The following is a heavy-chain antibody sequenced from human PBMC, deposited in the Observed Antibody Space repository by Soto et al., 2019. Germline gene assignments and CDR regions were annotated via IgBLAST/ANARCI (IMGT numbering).Heavy chain of an antibody. CDR1: GFTFSSYG. J-gene: IGHJ6*02. CDR2: ISYDGSNK. CDR3: AKPQLGRGGYYYGMDV. V-gene: IGHV3-30*18. D-gene: IGHD6-13*01. Sequence: PGGSLRLSCAASGFTFSSYGMHWVRQAPGKGLEWVAVISYDGSNKYYADSVKGRFTISRDNSKNTLYLQMNSLRAEDTAVYYCAKPQLGRGGYYYGMDVWGQGTTVTVSS.